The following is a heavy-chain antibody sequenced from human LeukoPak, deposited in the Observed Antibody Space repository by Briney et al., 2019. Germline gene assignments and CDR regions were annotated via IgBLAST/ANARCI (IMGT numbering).Heavy chain of an antibody. J-gene: IGHJ4*02. CDR2: INSDGGIT. V-gene: IGHV3-64*01. CDR3: ARGNSYYYGSISDS. D-gene: IGHD3-10*01. CDR1: GFTFSSYA. Sequence: PGGSLRLSCAASGFTFSSYAMHWVRQAPGKGLEYAAVINSDGGITYYANSVKGRFTISRDNSKNTLYLQMGGLRGDDMAVYYCARGNSYYYGSISDSWGQGTLFTVSS.